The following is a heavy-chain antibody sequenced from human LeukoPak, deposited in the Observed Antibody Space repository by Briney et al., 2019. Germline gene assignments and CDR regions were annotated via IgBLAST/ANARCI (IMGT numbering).Heavy chain of an antibody. J-gene: IGHJ4*02. D-gene: IGHD6-13*01. CDR3: ARGKPGHSSSWYYFDY. CDR1: GGTFSSYA. CDR2: IIPILGIA. Sequence: ASVKVSCKASGGTFSSYAISWVRQAPGQGLEWMGRIIPILGIANYAQKFQGRVTITADKCTSTAYMELSSLRSEDTAVYYCARGKPGHSSSWYYFDYWGQGTLVTVSS. V-gene: IGHV1-69*04.